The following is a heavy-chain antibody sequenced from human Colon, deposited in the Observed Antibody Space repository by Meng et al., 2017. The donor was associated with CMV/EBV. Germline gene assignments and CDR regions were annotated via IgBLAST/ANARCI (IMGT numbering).Heavy chain of an antibody. CDR3: ASSSGWWRIDY. Sequence: TCDVSGLSVSNEYWWTWVRQAPGKGLEWIGEVSQDGRTNSNPSLKSRLSMSVDKSKNQFSLNLRSVTAADTASCFCASSSGWWRIDYWGHGTLVTVSS. J-gene: IGHJ4*01. CDR2: VSQDGRT. D-gene: IGHD6-19*01. V-gene: IGHV4-4*01. CDR1: GLSVSNEYW.